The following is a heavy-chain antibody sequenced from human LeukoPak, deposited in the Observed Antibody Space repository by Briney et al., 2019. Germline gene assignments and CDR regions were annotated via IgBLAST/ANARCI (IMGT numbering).Heavy chain of an antibody. CDR2: INQDGSAK. D-gene: IGHD6-13*01. J-gene: IGHJ5*02. V-gene: IGHV3-7*05. CDR1: GFTPSSYW. CDR3: ARLLIRGYSSSWLSNWFDP. Sequence: GGSLRLSCAASGFTPSSYWMSWVRQAPGKGLEWVANINQDGSAKHYVDSVKGRFTISRNNAENSLFLQMNSLRVEDTAVYYCARLLIRGYSSSWLSNWFDPWGQGTLVTVSS.